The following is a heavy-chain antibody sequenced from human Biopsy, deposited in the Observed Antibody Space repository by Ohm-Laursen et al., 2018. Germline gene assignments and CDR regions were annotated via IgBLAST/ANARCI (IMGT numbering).Heavy chain of an antibody. CDR3: ARAYFYGMGTSNYFLNS. D-gene: IGHD3-10*01. V-gene: IGHV4-61*08. CDR2: IYYSWTT. J-gene: IGHJ4*02. CDR1: GGSVRSPDHR. Sequence: GTLSLTCTVSGGSVRSPDHRWNWVRRAPGKGLEWIGNIYYSWTTLYNPSLSGRVTMDLDRSTNQFSLKLKSVTSADTAVYFCARAYFYGMGTSNYFLNSWGQGALVTVSS.